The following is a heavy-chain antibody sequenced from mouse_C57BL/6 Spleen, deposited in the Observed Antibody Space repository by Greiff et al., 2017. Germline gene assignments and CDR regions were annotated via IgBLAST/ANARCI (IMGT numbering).Heavy chain of an antibody. V-gene: IGHV1-64*01. CDR3: ARQTGEGYYFDY. CDR1: GYTFTSYW. Sequence: QVQLQQSGAELVKPGASVKLSCKASGYTFTSYWMHWVKQRPGQGLEWIGMIHPNSGSTNYNEKFKSKATLTVDKSSSTAYMQLSSLTSEDSAVYYCARQTGEGYYFDYWGQGTTLTVSS. J-gene: IGHJ2*01. CDR2: IHPNSGST.